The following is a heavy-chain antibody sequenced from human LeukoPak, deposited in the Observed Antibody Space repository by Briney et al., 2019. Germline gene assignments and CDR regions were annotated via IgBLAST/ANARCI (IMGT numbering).Heavy chain of an antibody. CDR1: GFTFSSYW. J-gene: IGHJ4*02. CDR2: INTDGSTT. Sequence: SGGSLRLSCAASGFTFSSYWMHWVRQAPGKGLVWVSRINTDGSTTTYADSVKGRFTISRDDAKNTLYLQMNSLRAEDTAVYYCARATQWLVRPCDYRGQGTLVTVSS. CDR3: ARATQWLVRPCDY. V-gene: IGHV3-74*01. D-gene: IGHD6-19*01.